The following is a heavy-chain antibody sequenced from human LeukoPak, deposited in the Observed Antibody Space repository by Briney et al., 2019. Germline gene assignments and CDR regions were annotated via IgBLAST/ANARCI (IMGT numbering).Heavy chain of an antibody. CDR3: AKDFYSSGWQIDI. D-gene: IGHD6-19*01. CDR1: RLTFSSYG. CDR2: IRYVGRDK. J-gene: IGHJ3*02. Sequence: GRSLRLSCAASRLTFSSYGMSWVSQAPSKGLEWVAFIRYVGRDKSYADSVKGRFAISRDNSKNSLYLQMNSLRAEDTAVYYCAKDFYSSGWQIDIGGQGTMVTVSS. V-gene: IGHV3-30*02.